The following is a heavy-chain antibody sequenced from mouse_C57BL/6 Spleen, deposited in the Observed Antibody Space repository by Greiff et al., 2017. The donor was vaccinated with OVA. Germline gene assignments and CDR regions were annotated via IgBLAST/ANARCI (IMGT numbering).Heavy chain of an antibody. CDR2: IYPGGGYT. D-gene: IGHD2-2*01. CDR3: ARSGYDARDYAMDY. J-gene: IGHJ4*01. CDR1: GYTFTNYW. V-gene: IGHV1-63*01. Sequence: QVQLQQSGAELVRPWTSVKMSCKASGYTFTNYWIGWAKQRPGHGLEWIGDIYPGGGYTNYNEKFKGKATLTADKSSSTAYMQFSSLTSEDSAIYYCARSGYDARDYAMDYWGQGTSVTVSS.